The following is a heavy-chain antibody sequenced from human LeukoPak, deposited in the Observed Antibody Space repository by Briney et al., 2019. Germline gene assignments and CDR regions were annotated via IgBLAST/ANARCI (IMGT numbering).Heavy chain of an antibody. CDR2: ISGSGGST. V-gene: IGHV3-23*01. Sequence: GGSLRLSCAASGFTFSSYAVSWVRQAPGKGLEWVSAISGSGGSTYYADSVKGRFTISRDNSKNTLYLQMNSLRAEDTAVYYCAKKESSSSWYDYFDYWGQGTLVTVSS. D-gene: IGHD6-13*01. CDR1: GFTFSSYA. CDR3: AKKESSSSWYDYFDY. J-gene: IGHJ4*02.